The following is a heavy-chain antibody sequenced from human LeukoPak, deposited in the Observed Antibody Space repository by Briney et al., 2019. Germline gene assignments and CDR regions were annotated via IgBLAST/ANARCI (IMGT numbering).Heavy chain of an antibody. D-gene: IGHD1-7*01. Sequence: GGSLRLSCVASAFTVSTNYMIWVRQAPGKGLEWVSLIYGDGSTYYADSVKGRFTISRDNSKNTLYLQMNSLRAEDTAVYYCARKGITGTTRMAFDIWGQGTMVTVSS. CDR2: IYGDGST. CDR3: ARKGITGTTRMAFDI. J-gene: IGHJ3*02. V-gene: IGHV3-66*01. CDR1: AFTVSTNY.